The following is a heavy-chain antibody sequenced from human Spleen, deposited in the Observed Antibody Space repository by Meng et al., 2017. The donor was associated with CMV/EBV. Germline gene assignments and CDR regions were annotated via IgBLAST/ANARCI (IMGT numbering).Heavy chain of an antibody. J-gene: IGHJ6*02. CDR1: GYTFTGYY. CDR3: ARDNPAAGTHYYYYGMDV. CDR2: INPNSGGT. V-gene: IGHV1-2*02. D-gene: IGHD6-13*01. Sequence: ASVKVSCKASGYTFTGYYMHWVRQAPGQGLEWMGWINPNSGGTNYAQKFQGRVTMTRDTSISTAYMELSSLRSEDTAVYYCARDNPAAGTHYYYYGMDVWGQGTTVTVSS.